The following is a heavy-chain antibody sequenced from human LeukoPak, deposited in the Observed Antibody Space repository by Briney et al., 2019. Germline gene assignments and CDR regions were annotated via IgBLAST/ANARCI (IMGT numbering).Heavy chain of an antibody. J-gene: IGHJ4*02. CDR3: ARETSGYDWGYYFDY. V-gene: IGHV1-18*01. CDR2: ISAYNGNT. D-gene: IGHD5-12*01. Sequence: GASVKVSCKASGYTFTSYGISWVRQAPGQGLEWMGWISAYNGNTNYVQKLQGRVTMTTDTSTSTAYMELRSLRSDDTTVYYCARETSGYDWGYYFDYWGQGTLVTVSS. CDR1: GYTFTSYG.